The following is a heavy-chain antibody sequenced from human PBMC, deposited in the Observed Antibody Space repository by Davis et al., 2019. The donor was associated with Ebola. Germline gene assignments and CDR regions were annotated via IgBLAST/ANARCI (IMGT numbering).Heavy chain of an antibody. J-gene: IGHJ6*02. CDR2: IIPMYYSA. CDR1: GGTFSNYA. CDR3: ARVPWVVQSHLHDTSRGYYYYGMDV. Sequence: SVKVSCKASGGTFSNYAISWVRQAPGQGLEWMGGIIPMYYSAHIAGRFQGRVKMTADESTSTAYLEINSLRPEDTAVYFCARVPWVVQSHLHDTSRGYYYYGMDVWGQGTFVTVSS. V-gene: IGHV1-69*13. D-gene: IGHD3-10*01.